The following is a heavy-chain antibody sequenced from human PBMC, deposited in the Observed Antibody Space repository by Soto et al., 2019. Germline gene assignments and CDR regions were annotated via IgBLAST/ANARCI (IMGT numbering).Heavy chain of an antibody. CDR3: ARFMIPSDFDY. D-gene: IGHD3-3*01. CDR2: IYYSGST. CDR1: GGSISSYY. J-gene: IGHJ4*02. V-gene: IGHV4-59*01. Sequence: SETLSLTCTVSGGSISSYYWSWIRQPPGKGLEWIGHIYYSGSTDYNPSLKSRVTISVDTSKNQFSLKLSSVTAADTAVYYCARFMIPSDFDYWGQGTLVTVSS.